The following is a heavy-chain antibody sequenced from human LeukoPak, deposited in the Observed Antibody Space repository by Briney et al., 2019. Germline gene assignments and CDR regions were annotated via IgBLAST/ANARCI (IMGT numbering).Heavy chain of an antibody. V-gene: IGHV3-7*01. CDR3: ARPPGRAFDI. CDR1: GFSISGFW. J-gene: IGHJ3*02. CDR2: IRGDGSRL. Sequence: GGSLRLSCVGSGFSISGFWMTWVRQAPGKGLEWVANIRGDGSRLYYVDSVKGRFTISRDNAKNSIYLQMNSLRAEDTAVYYCARPPGRAFDIWGQGAMVTVSS. D-gene: IGHD2-15*01.